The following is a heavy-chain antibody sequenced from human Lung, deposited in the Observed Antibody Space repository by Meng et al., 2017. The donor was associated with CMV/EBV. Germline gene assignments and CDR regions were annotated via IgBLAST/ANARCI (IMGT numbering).Heavy chain of an antibody. CDR1: GFTFSSYA. CDR2: ISYDGSNK. D-gene: IGHD4-17*01. Sequence: QGQLVEAGGGVVQPGRSLRLSCAASGFTFSSYAMHWVRQAPGKGLEWVAVISYDGSNKYYADSVKGRFTISRDNSKNTLYLQMNSLRAEDTAVYYCARDPDYVQSYYFDYWGQGTLVTVSS. V-gene: IGHV3-30-3*01. J-gene: IGHJ4*02. CDR3: ARDPDYVQSYYFDY.